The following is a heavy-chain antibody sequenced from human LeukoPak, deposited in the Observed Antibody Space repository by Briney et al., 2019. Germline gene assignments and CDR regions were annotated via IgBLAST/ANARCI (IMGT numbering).Heavy chain of an antibody. V-gene: IGHV1-24*01. CDR3: ATVDSGSYLNFDY. CDR2: FDPEDGET. Sequence: GASVKVSCKVSGYTLTELSMHWVRHAPGKGLEWMGGFDPEDGETIYAQKFQGRVTMTEDTSTDTAYMELSSLRSEDTAVYYCATVDSGSYLNFDYWGQGTLVTVSS. CDR1: GYTLTELS. J-gene: IGHJ4*02. D-gene: IGHD1-26*01.